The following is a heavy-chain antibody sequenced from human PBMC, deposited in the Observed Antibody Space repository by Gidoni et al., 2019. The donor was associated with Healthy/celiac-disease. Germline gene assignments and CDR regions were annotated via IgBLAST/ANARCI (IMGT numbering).Heavy chain of an antibody. CDR3: ARVRGVVPAANPFDY. J-gene: IGHJ4*02. V-gene: IGHV1-18*04. CDR1: GYTFTSYG. D-gene: IGHD2-2*01. Sequence: QVQLVQSGAEVKKPGASVKVSCKASGYTFTSYGISWVRQATGQGLEWMGWISAYNGNTNYAQKHQGRVTMTTDTSTSTAYMELRSLRSDDTAVYYCARVRGVVPAANPFDYWGQGTLVTVSS. CDR2: ISAYNGNT.